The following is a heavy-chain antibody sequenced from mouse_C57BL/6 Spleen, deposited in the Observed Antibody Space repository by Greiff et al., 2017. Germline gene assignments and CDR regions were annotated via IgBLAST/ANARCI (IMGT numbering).Heavy chain of an antibody. J-gene: IGHJ2*01. CDR3: ARGGSGVYFDY. Sequence: EVQLQESGPELVKPGASVKMSCKASGYTFTDYNMHWVKQSHGKSLEWIGYINPNNGGTSYNQKFKGKATLTVNKSSSAAYMALRSLTSEDSAVYYCARGGSGVYFDYWGQGTTLTVSS. V-gene: IGHV1-22*01. D-gene: IGHD3-2*02. CDR2: INPNNGGT. CDR1: GYTFTDYN.